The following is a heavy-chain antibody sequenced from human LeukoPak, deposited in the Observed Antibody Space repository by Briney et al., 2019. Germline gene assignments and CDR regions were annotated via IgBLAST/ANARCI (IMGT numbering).Heavy chain of an antibody. CDR2: IRYDGSNK. V-gene: IGHV3-33*08. CDR3: ARGLGGLGDY. CDR1: GFTFSSYG. D-gene: IGHD3/OR15-3a*01. J-gene: IGHJ4*02. Sequence: GRSLRLSCAASGFTFSSYGMHWVRQAPGKGLEWVAFIRYDGSNKYYADSVKGRFTISRDNSKNSLYLQMNSLRAEDTAVYYCARGLGGLGDYWGQGTLVTVSS.